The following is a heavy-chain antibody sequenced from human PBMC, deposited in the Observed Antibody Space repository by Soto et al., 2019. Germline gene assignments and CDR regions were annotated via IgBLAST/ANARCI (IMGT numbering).Heavy chain of an antibody. CDR1: GGTFSSYA. CDR3: ARDRSRDGGYCSGGSCYGYYYHGMDV. V-gene: IGHV1-69*13. Sequence: SVKVSCKASGGTFSSYAISWVRQAPGQGLEWMGGIIPIFGTANYAQKFQGRVTITADESTSTAYMELSSLRSEDTAVYYCARDRSRDGGYCSGGSCYGYYYHGMDVWG. J-gene: IGHJ6*02. CDR2: IIPIFGTA. D-gene: IGHD2-15*01.